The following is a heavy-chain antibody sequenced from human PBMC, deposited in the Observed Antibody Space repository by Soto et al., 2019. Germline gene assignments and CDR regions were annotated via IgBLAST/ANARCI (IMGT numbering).Heavy chain of an antibody. V-gene: IGHV4-31*03. D-gene: IGHD1-26*01. CDR1: GGSISSGGYY. Sequence: PSETLSLTCTVSGGSISSGGYYWSWIRQHPGKGLEWIGYIYYSGSTYYNPSLKSRVTISIDTSKNQFSLKLSSVTAADTAVYYCARGRGSWFDPWGQGTLVTVSS. CDR2: IYYSGST. CDR3: ARGRGSWFDP. J-gene: IGHJ5*02.